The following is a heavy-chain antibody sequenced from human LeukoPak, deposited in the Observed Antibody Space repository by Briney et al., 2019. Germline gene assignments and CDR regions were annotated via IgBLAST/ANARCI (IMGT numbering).Heavy chain of an antibody. CDR1: GRSISRYY. Sequence: SQTLSLTCTVYGRSISRYYWSWIRQPPGNGLEWIGYIYYCGSTNYNHSLKSRVTISVDTSKNQFSLKLSSVTAADTAVYYCARDGVLGGLFVWDYWGQGTLVTVSS. J-gene: IGHJ4*02. V-gene: IGHV4-59*01. CDR3: ARDGVLGGLFVWDY. CDR2: IYYCGST. D-gene: IGHD3-16*01.